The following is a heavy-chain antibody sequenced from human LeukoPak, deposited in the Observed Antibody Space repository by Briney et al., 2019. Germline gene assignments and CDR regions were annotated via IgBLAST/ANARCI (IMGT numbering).Heavy chain of an antibody. CDR1: GYTFTGYY. Sequence: GASVKVSCXASGYTFTGYYMHWVRQALGQGLEWMGWINPNSGGTNYAQKFQGRVTMTRDTSISTAYMELSRLRSDDTAVYYCAVSISSGSYSDAFDIWGQGTMVTVSS. CDR3: AVSISSGSYSDAFDI. D-gene: IGHD1-26*01. J-gene: IGHJ3*02. V-gene: IGHV1-2*02. CDR2: INPNSGGT.